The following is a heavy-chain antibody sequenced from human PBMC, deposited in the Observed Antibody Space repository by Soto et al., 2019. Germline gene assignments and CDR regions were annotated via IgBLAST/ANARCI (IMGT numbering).Heavy chain of an antibody. CDR1: GGSISSSSYY. V-gene: IGHV4-39*01. J-gene: IGHJ4*02. CDR3: ASLTLYGGNGGGDY. CDR2: IYYSGST. D-gene: IGHD4-17*01. Sequence: PSETLSLTCTVSGGSISSSSYYWGWIRQPPGKGLEWIGSIYYSGSTYYNPSLKSRVTISVDTSKNQFSLKLSSVTAADTAVYYCASLTLYGGNGGGDYWGQGTLVTVSS.